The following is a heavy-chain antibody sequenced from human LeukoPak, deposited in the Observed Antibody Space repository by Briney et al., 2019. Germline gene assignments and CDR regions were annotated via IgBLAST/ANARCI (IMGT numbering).Heavy chain of an antibody. CDR3: ARLHYDVLTGPFDY. D-gene: IGHD3-9*01. CDR2: IYSGGAT. Sequence: GGSLRLSCAASGITVSTNYMSWVRQAPGKGLEWVSIIYSGGATFYADSVKGRFTISRENSKNTLWLQMNSLRAEDTAVYYCARLHYDVLTGPFDYWGQGALVTVSS. V-gene: IGHV3-66*04. J-gene: IGHJ4*02. CDR1: GITVSTNY.